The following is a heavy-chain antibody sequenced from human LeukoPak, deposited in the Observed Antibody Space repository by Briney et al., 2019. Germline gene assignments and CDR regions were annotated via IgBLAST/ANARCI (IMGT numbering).Heavy chain of an antibody. J-gene: IGHJ4*02. CDR1: GGTFSTYA. V-gene: IGHV1-69*04. CDR3: ASMVPDLHPHYFDY. Sequence: SVKLSRKASGGTFSTYAISWLRQAPGQGREWMGRIIPILGIANYAQKFHGRVTITADKSTRTAYMELSSLRSEDTAIYYRASMVPDLHPHYFDYWGQGTLVTVSS. CDR2: IIPILGIA. D-gene: IGHD3-10*01.